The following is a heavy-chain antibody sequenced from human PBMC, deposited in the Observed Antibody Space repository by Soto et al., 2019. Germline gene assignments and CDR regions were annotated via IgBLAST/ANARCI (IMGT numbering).Heavy chain of an antibody. CDR1: GLMVSNNY. CDR3: ARAAAGGPFDY. D-gene: IGHD6-13*01. Sequence: GGSLRLSCAASGLMVSNNYMTWVRQAPGKGLEWVSVTHSGGDTDYADSVKGRFFISRDNMKNILYLQMSGLRADDTAVYFCARAAAGGPFDYWGQGTMVTGSS. J-gene: IGHJ4*02. CDR2: THSGGDT. V-gene: IGHV3-66*01.